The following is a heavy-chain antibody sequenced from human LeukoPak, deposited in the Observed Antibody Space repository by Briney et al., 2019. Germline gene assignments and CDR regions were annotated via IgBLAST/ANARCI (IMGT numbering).Heavy chain of an antibody. CDR2: IHYSGST. CDR3: ARGRSSWTY. J-gene: IGHJ4*02. CDR1: GGSINSSYYY. D-gene: IGHD6-13*01. Sequence: SETLSLTCTVSGGSINSSYYYWGWIRQPPGKGLEWIGSIHYSGSTNYNPSLKSRVTISVDTSKNQFSLKLSSVTAADTAVYYCARGRSSWTYWGQGTLVTVSS. V-gene: IGHV4-39*07.